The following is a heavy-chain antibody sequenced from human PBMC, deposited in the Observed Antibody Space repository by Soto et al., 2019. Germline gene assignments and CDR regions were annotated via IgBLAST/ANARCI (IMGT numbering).Heavy chain of an antibody. Sequence: QVQLLESGGGLVKPGGSLRLSCAASGFTVSGYYMGWIRQPPGKGLEWISYISSDSSDTNHADSVKGRFTISRDNVKNSWYLQVNSLRAEDTAVYFCATGQQVRMADIWGQGTMVTVSS. CDR1: GFTVSGYY. J-gene: IGHJ3*02. CDR2: ISSDSSDT. V-gene: IGHV3-11*03. D-gene: IGHD6-13*01. CDR3: ATGQQVRMADI.